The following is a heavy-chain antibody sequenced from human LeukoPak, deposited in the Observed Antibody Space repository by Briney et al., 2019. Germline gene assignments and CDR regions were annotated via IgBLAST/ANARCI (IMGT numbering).Heavy chain of an antibody. J-gene: IGHJ4*02. D-gene: IGHD2-21*01. V-gene: IGHV3-23*01. CDR1: GFTFSSYA. Sequence: GGSLRLSCAASGFTFSSYAMSWVRQAPGKGLEWVSAISGSGGSTYYADSVKGRFTISKDNAKNTRYLQMNSLRAEDSAVYYCAKVAPEHNDFYYWGQGALVTVSS. CDR3: AKVAPEHNDFYY. CDR2: ISGSGGST.